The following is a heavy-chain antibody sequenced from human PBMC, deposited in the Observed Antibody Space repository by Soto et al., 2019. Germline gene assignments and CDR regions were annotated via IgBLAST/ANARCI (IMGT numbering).Heavy chain of an antibody. J-gene: IGHJ4*02. Sequence: QVQLQESGPGLVKPSETLSLTCTVSGGSVGSRPYYWNWIRQPPGKGLEWIGYVAYTGTTNYSPSLKSRVTISLDTSKNQVSLKLSSVTAADTAVYYCAMAGNYRYFEYWGQGNLVTVSS. D-gene: IGHD1-7*01. CDR3: AMAGNYRYFEY. V-gene: IGHV4-61*01. CDR1: GGSVGSRPYY. CDR2: VAYTGTT.